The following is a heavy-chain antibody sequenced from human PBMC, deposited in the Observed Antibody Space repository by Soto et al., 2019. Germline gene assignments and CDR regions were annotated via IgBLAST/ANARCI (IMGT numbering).Heavy chain of an antibody. CDR2: ISSSSSYI. J-gene: IGHJ4*02. D-gene: IGHD1-26*01. V-gene: IGHV3-21*01. Sequence: EVQLVESGGGLVKPGGSLRLSCAASGFTFSSYSMNWVRQAPGKGLEWVSSISSSSSYIYYADSVKGRFTISRDNAKNTMYRKMNSLRVEDTAVYYCASEEWELLRGETRFDYWGQGTLVTVSS. CDR3: ASEEWELLRGETRFDY. CDR1: GFTFSSYS.